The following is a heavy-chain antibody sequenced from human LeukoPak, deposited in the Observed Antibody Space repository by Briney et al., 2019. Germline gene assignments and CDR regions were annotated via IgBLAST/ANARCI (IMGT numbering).Heavy chain of an antibody. CDR3: ARASLDYYGSGSSPTPYYYYYGMDV. J-gene: IGHJ6*02. D-gene: IGHD3-10*01. CDR2: IIPILGIA. Sequence: ASVKVSCKASGGTFSSYTISWVRQAPGQGLEWMGRIIPILGIANYAQKFQGRVTITADKSTSTAYMELSSLRSEDTAVYYCARASLDYYGSGSSPTPYYYYYGMDVWGQGTTVTVSS. CDR1: GGTFSSYT. V-gene: IGHV1-69*02.